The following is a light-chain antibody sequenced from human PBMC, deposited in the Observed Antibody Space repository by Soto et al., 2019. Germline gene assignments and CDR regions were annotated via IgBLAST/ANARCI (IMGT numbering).Light chain of an antibody. Sequence: QSVLTQPPSVSGAPGQRVTISCTGSSSNIGAGYDVHWYQQLPGTAPKLLIYGNSNRPSGVPDRISGSKSGTSASLAITGLQAEDAADYYCQSYDSSLSDVVFGGGTKLTVL. CDR2: GNS. CDR1: SSNIGAGYD. CDR3: QSYDSSLSDVV. V-gene: IGLV1-40*01. J-gene: IGLJ2*01.